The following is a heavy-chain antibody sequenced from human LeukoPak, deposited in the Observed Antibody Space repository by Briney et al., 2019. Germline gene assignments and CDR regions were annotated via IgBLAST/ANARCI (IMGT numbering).Heavy chain of an antibody. J-gene: IGHJ4*02. CDR1: GFTFSIYG. D-gene: IGHD2-15*01. Sequence: GRSLRLSCEASGFTFSIYGMHWVRRAPGKGLEWVAVIWNDGSNKYYADSVKGRFTISRDNSMNTLYLQMNSLRTEDMAVYYCARAVGPFDYWGQGTLVTVSS. CDR3: ARAVGPFDY. V-gene: IGHV3-33*01. CDR2: IWNDGSNK.